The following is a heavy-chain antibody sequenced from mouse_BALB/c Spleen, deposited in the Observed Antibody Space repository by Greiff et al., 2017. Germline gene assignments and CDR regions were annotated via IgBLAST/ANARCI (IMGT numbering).Heavy chain of an antibody. J-gene: IGHJ4*01. D-gene: IGHD2-1*01. Sequence: DVQLVESGGGLVQPGGSRKLSCAASGFTFSSFGMHWVRQAPEKGLEWVAYISSGSSTIYYADKVKGRFTISRDNPKNTLFLQMTSLRSEDTAMYYCARYYGKDYAMDYWGQGTSVTVSS. CDR3: ARYYGKDYAMDY. CDR2: ISSGSSTI. CDR1: GFTFSSFG. V-gene: IGHV5-17*02.